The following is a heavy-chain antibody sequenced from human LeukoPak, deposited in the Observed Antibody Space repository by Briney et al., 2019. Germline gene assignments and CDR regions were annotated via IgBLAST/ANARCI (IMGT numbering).Heavy chain of an antibody. D-gene: IGHD3-3*01. CDR1: GYTFTSYD. J-gene: IGHJ3*02. CDR3: ATAITIFGVVEKPDAFDI. V-gene: IGHV1-8*01. Sequence: GASVKVSCKASGYTFTSYDINWVRQATGQGLEWMGWMNPNSGNTGYAQKFQGRATMTRNTSISTAYMELSSLRSEDTAVYYCATAITIFGVVEKPDAFDIWGQGTMVTVSS. CDR2: MNPNSGNT.